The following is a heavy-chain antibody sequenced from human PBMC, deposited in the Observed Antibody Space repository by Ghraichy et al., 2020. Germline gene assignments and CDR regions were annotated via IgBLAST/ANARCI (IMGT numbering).Heavy chain of an antibody. Sequence: SETLSLICTVSGGSVSSGGYYWTWIRQPPGKGLDWIVYVSDSGKSSHNLSLKIRVDISIDTSKDQFSLKLSSVTAADTAVYCCAAVTVRADFDRSGYCTLEVRGQGTLVTVSS. D-gene: IGHD3-22*01. CDR1: GGSVSSGGYY. J-gene: IGHJ4*02. V-gene: IGHV4-61*08. CDR2: VSDSGKS. CDR3: AAVTVRADFDRSGYCTLEV.